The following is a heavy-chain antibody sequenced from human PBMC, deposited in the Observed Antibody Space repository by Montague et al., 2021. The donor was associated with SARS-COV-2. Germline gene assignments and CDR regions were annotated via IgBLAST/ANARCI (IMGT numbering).Heavy chain of an antibody. D-gene: IGHD6-19*01. Sequence: SETLSLTCTVSCGCTVTSYWSSIRQLPGKDPNCVDYIHDSGTMKYNPSLNSRVTILLDTSKNQFSLKLSSLTAADTAVYYCTRVHDRGWSDYWGQGSLVTVSS. CDR1: CGCTVTSY. V-gene: IGHV4-59*01. CDR3: TRVHDRGWSDY. CDR2: IHDSGTM. J-gene: IGHJ4*02.